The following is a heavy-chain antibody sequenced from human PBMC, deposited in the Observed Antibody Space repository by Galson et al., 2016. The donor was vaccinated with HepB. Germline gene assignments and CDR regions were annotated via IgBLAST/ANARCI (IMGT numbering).Heavy chain of an antibody. Sequence: SLRLSCAVSGFTFSDYYMNWIRQAPGKGLEWVSFISSSGSTRYYADSVKGRFTISRDNAKNSLSLQMNSLRADDTAVYYCARESGILGDSMVYYGMDVWGQGTTVTVSS. V-gene: IGHV3-11*01. CDR3: ARESGILGDSMVYYGMDV. CDR1: GFTFSDYY. CDR2: ISSSGSTR. D-gene: IGHD2/OR15-2a*01. J-gene: IGHJ6*02.